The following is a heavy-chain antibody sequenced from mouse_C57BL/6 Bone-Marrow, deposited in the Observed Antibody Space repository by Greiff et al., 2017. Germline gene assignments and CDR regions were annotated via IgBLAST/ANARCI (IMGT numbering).Heavy chain of an antibody. CDR3: AREGDYYGSSYVGYYFDY. J-gene: IGHJ2*01. CDR2: IDPSDSYT. D-gene: IGHD1-1*01. CDR1: GYTFPSYW. V-gene: IGHV1-50*01. Sequence: VQLQQPGAELVKPGASVKLSCKASGYTFPSYWMQWVKQRPGQGLEWIGEIDPSDSYTNDNQKFKGKAPLTVDTSSSTAYMQRSSLTSEYSAVYYCAREGDYYGSSYVGYYFDYWGQGTTLTVSS.